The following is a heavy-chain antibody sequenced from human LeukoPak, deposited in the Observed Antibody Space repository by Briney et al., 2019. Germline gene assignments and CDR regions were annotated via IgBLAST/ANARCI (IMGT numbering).Heavy chain of an antibody. CDR3: ASQEVAGYDY. V-gene: IGHV3-9*01. Sequence: PGGSLRLSCAASGFTFDDYARHWVRQAPGKGLEWVSGISWNSGSIGYADSVKGRFTISRDNAKNSLYLQMNSLRAEDTALYYCASQEVAGYDYWGQGTLVTVSS. CDR2: ISWNSGSI. CDR1: GFTFDDYA. J-gene: IGHJ4*02. D-gene: IGHD6-19*01.